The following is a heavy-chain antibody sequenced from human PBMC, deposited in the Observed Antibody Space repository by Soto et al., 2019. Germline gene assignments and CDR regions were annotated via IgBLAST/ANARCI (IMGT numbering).Heavy chain of an antibody. V-gene: IGHV3-30*03. Sequence: GGSLRLSCAASGFTFSSYGMHWVRQAPGKGLEWVAVISYDGSNKYYADSVKGRFTISRDNSKNTLYLQMNSLRAEDTAVYYCARDREPSVYHGMAVWGQGTTVTVS. CDR2: ISYDGSNK. J-gene: IGHJ6*02. CDR1: GFTFSSYG. CDR3: ARDREPSVYHGMAV.